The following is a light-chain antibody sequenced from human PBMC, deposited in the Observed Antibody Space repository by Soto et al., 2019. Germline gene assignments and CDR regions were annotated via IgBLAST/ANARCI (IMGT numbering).Light chain of an antibody. CDR3: QQFNSYPS. CDR1: QGISSA. Sequence: AIQLTQSPSSLSASVGDRVTITCRASQGISSALAWYQQKPGKAPKLLIYDASSLESGVPSRFSGSGSGTDFTLTISSLQPEDFATYYCQQFNSYPSFGQGTDWRL. CDR2: DAS. V-gene: IGKV1-13*02. J-gene: IGKJ5*01.